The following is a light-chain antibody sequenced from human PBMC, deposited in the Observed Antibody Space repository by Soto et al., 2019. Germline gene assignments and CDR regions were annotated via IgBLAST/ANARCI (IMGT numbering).Light chain of an antibody. CDR3: AAWDDNLRCYV. CDR1: SSDVGGYNY. J-gene: IGLJ1*01. Sequence: QSALTQPRSVSGSPGQSVTISCTGTSSDVGGYNYVSWYQQHPGKAPKLMIYDVSKRPSGVPDRFSGSKSGNTASLTISGLQAEDEADYFCAAWDDNLRCYVFGSGTKLTVL. V-gene: IGLV2-11*01. CDR2: DVS.